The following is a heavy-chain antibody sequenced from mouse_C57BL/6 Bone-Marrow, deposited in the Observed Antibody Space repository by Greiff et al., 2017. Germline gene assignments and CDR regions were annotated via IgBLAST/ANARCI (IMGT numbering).Heavy chain of an antibody. J-gene: IGHJ4*01. D-gene: IGHD1-1*01. V-gene: IGHV14-4*01. CDR1: GFNIKDDY. CDR3: TTDYSSSYYAMDY. Sequence: VQLKQSGAELVRPGASVKLSCTASGFNIKDDYMHWVKQRPEQGLEWIGWIDSENGDTAYDSKFQGKATITADTSSNTAYLQLSSLTSEDSAVYYCTTDYSSSYYAMDYWGQGTSVTVSS. CDR2: IDSENGDT.